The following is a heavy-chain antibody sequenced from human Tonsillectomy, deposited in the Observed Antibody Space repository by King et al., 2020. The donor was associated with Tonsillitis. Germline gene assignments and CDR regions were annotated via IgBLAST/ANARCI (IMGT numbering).Heavy chain of an antibody. V-gene: IGHV4-31*03. J-gene: IGHJ6*03. Sequence: QVQLQESGPGLVKPSQTLSLTCTVSGGSISSGGYYWSWIRQHPGKGLEWIGYIYYSGSTYYNPSLKSRVTISVDTSKNQFSLKLSSVTDADTAVYYCARAPSTMIVEYMDVWGKGTTVTVSS. CDR1: GGSISSGGYY. CDR3: ARAPSTMIVEYMDV. D-gene: IGHD3-22*01. CDR2: IYYSGST.